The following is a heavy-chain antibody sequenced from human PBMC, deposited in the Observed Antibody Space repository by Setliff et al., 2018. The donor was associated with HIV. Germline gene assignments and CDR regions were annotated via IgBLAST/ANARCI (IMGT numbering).Heavy chain of an antibody. CDR3: ARSTYYFDSSGYKYNWFDP. CDR1: GGSIGSGDYY. J-gene: IGHJ5*02. Sequence: PSETLSLTCTVSGGSIGSGDYYWSWIRQHPGKGLEWIGYIYYSGSTYYNPSFKRRLSISVDTSKNQFSLKLSSVTAADTAVYYCARSTYYFDSSGYKYNWFDPWGQGTRVTVSS. D-gene: IGHD3-22*01. CDR2: IYYSGST. V-gene: IGHV4-31*03.